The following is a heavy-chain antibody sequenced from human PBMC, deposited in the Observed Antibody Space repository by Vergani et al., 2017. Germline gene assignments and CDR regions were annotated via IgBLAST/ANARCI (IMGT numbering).Heavy chain of an antibody. CDR2: IRYDGSNK. D-gene: IGHD3-22*01. CDR3: AKSSGYFYYYYGMDV. V-gene: IGHV3-30*02. CDR1: GFTFSSYG. Sequence: VQLVESGGGLVKPGGSLRLSCAASGFTFSSYGMHWVRQAPGKGLEWVAFIRYDGSNKYYADSVKGRFTISRDNSKNTLYLQMNSLRAEDTAVYYCAKSSGYFYYYYGMDVWGQGTTVTVSS. J-gene: IGHJ6*02.